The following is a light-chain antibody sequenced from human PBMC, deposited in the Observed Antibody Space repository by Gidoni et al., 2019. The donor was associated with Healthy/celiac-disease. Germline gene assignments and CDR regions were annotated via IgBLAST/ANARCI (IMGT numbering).Light chain of an antibody. CDR1: KLGDKY. J-gene: IGLJ2*01. CDR2: QDS. CDR3: QAWDSSVV. V-gene: IGLV3-1*01. Sequence: SYELTQPLSVSVSPGQTASITCSGDKLGDKYACWYQQKPGQSPVLVIYQDSKRPSGIPERFSGSNSGNTATLTISVTQAMDEADYYCQAWDSSVVFGGGTKLTVL.